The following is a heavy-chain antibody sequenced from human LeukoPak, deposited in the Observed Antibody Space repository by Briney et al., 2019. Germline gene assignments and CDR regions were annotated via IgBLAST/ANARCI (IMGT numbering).Heavy chain of an antibody. CDR3: ARDYGDYPSY. D-gene: IGHD4-17*01. Sequence: ASVKVSCKASGYSFTSYGITWVRQAPGQGLEWMGWISGYNGNTKYAQKFQGRVIMTTDTSTSTAYMELRSLRSDDTAVYYCARDYGDYPSYWGQGTLVTVSS. CDR1: GYSFTSYG. CDR2: ISGYNGNT. V-gene: IGHV1-18*01. J-gene: IGHJ4*02.